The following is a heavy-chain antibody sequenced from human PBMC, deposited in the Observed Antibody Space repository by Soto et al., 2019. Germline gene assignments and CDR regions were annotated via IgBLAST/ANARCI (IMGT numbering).Heavy chain of an antibody. Sequence: SETLSLTCTVSGGSISSYCWSWIRQPPGKGLEWIGYIYYSGSTNYNPSLKSRVTISVDTSKNQFSLKLSSVTAADTAVYYCARVLWYYDILTGRPSDYYYYYYMYVWGKGTTVTVAS. CDR3: ARVLWYYDILTGRPSDYYYYYYMYV. CDR1: GGSISSYC. J-gene: IGHJ6*03. V-gene: IGHV4-59*01. CDR2: IYYSGST. D-gene: IGHD3-9*01.